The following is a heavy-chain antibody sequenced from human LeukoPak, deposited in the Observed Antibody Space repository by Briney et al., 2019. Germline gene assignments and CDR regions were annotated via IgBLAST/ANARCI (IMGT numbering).Heavy chain of an antibody. CDR1: GGSISSSSYY. CDR3: ARRLARPGYFDY. Sequence: SETLSLTCTVSGGSISSSSYYWGWIRRPPGKGLEWIGSIYYSGRTYYNPSLKSRVTISVDTSKNQFSLKLSSVTAADTAVCYCARRLARPGYFDYWGQGTLVTVSS. CDR2: IYYSGRT. V-gene: IGHV4-39*01. D-gene: IGHD3-9*01. J-gene: IGHJ4*02.